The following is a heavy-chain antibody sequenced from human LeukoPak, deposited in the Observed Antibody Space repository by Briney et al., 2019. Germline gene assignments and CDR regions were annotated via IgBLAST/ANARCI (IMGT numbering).Heavy chain of an antibody. J-gene: IGHJ4*02. CDR2: IKQDGSDK. Sequence: GGSLRLSCAASGFTFSNYWMTWVRQSPGKGLEWVAIIKQDGSDKYYVDSVKGRFTISRDNAKNSLYPQMSSLRAEDTAVYYCARGGHRQKEFWGQGTLVTVSS. CDR1: GFTFSNYW. CDR3: ARGGHRQKEF. V-gene: IGHV3-7*01. D-gene: IGHD3-10*01.